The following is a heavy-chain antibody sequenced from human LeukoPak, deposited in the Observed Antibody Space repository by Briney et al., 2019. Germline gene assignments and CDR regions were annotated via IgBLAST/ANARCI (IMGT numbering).Heavy chain of an antibody. CDR2: IYYSGST. V-gene: IGHV4-39*07. J-gene: IGHJ4*02. CDR3: ARVPYYYDSSGMY. CDR1: GGSLSSSSYY. D-gene: IGHD3-22*01. Sequence: PSETLSLTCTVSGGSLSSSSYYWGWIRQPPGKGLEWIGSIYYSGSTYYNASLKSRVTISVDTSKNQFSLKLSSVTAADTAVYYCARVPYYYDSSGMYWGQGTLVTVSS.